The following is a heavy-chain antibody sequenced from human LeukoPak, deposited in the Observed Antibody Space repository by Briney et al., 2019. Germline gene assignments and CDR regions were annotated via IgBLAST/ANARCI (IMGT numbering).Heavy chain of an antibody. Sequence: GGSLRLSCAASGFMFSSNWMSWVRLAPGKGLEWEANIKEDGTETYYVDSVKGRFTISRDNAKNSLYLQMNSLRVEDTAVYYCAKEGRSLQTYWGQGTLVTVSS. D-gene: IGHD5-24*01. J-gene: IGHJ4*02. CDR2: IKEDGTET. V-gene: IGHV3-7*03. CDR1: GFMFSSNW. CDR3: AKEGRSLQTY.